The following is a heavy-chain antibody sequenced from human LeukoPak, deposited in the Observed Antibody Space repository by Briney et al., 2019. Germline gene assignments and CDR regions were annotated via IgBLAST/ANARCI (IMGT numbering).Heavy chain of an antibody. CDR2: ISGSGGST. V-gene: IGHV3-23*01. J-gene: IGHJ4*02. CDR1: GFTFSSYA. D-gene: IGHD3-22*01. Sequence: PGGSLRLSCAASGFTFSSYAMSWVRQAPGKGLEWVSAISGSGGSTYYADSVKGRFTISRDNSKNTLYLQMNSLRAEDTAIYYCAKDYSSGTVFNYWGQGTLVTVSS. CDR3: AKDYSSGTVFNY.